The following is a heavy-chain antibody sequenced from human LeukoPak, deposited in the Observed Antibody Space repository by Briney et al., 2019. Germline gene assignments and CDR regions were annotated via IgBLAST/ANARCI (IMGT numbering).Heavy chain of an antibody. CDR1: GGSISSSSYW. J-gene: IGHJ6*03. D-gene: IGHD2-2*01. CDR2: IYYSGST. CDR3: ARGPRGLGYCSSTSCYAGYYYYYMDV. V-gene: IGHV4-39*07. Sequence: PSETLSLTCTVSGGSISSSSYWWGWIRQPPGKGLEWIGSIYYSGSTYYNPSLKSRVTISVDTSKNQFSLKLSSVTAADTAVYYCARGPRGLGYCSSTSCYAGYYYYYMDVWGKGTTVTISS.